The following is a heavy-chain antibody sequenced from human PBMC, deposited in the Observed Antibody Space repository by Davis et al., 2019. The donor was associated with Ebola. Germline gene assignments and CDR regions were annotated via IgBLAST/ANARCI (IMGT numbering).Heavy chain of an antibody. CDR1: GFTFSDYY. J-gene: IGHJ5*02. CDR3: ARYTMITFGGVIVEGSWFDP. Sequence: GESLKISCAASGFTFSDYYMSWIRQAPGKGLEWVSYISSSGSTIYYADSVKGRFTISRENAKNSLYLQMNSLRAEDTAVYYCARYTMITFGGVIVEGSWFDPWGQGTLVTVSS. D-gene: IGHD3-16*02. V-gene: IGHV3-11*01. CDR2: ISSSGSTI.